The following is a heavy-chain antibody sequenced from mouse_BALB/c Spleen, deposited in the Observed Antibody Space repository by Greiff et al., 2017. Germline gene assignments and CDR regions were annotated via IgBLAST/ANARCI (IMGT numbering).Heavy chain of an antibody. Sequence: QVQLKESGAELVRPGSSVKISCKASGYAFSSYWMNWVKQRPGQGLEWIGQIYPGDGDTNYNGKFKGKATLTADKSSSTAYMQLSSLTSEDSAVYFCARLGYGYRVPFAYWGQGTLVTVSA. CDR1: GYAFSSYW. CDR2: IYPGDGDT. CDR3: ARLGYGYRVPFAY. D-gene: IGHD2-2*01. V-gene: IGHV1-80*01. J-gene: IGHJ3*01.